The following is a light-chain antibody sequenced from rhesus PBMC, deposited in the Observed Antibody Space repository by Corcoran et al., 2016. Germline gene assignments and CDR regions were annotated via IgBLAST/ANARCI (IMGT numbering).Light chain of an antibody. Sequence: DIQMTQSPSSLSASVGDRVTVTCRASQGINRELSWYQQKPGKASTLLIYAASSLQTGGSSRFSGSVAGTDFTLTISSLQPEDVASYYCLHEYNNPYSFGQGTKVEIK. CDR1: QGINRE. V-gene: IGKV1-94*01. CDR3: LHEYNNPYS. CDR2: AAS. J-gene: IGKJ2*01.